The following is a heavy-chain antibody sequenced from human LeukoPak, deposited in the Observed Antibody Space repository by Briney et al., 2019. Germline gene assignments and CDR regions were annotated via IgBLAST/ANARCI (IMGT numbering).Heavy chain of an antibody. CDR3: ARGGLASPIAY. CDR2: ISSSGSTK. D-gene: IGHD2-21*01. J-gene: IGHJ4*02. CDR1: GFTFSLYH. V-gene: IGHV3-11*01. Sequence: GGSLRLSCAASGFTFSLYHKSGRRQAPGKLPDWVSYISSSGSTKYHADSVKGRFTISRDNAKNSLYLQMNSLRAEDTAVYYCARGGLASPIAYWGQGTLVTVSS.